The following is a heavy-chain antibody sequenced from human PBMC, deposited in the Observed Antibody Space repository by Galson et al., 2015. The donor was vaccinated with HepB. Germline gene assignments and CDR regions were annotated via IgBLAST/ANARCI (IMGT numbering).Heavy chain of an antibody. V-gene: IGHV5-10-1*01. CDR3: ARLQPGYSGYDWGPFDY. CDR2: IDPSDSYT. D-gene: IGHD5-12*01. Sequence: QSGAEVKKPGESLRISCKGSGYSFTSYWISWVRQMPGKGLEWMGRIDPSDSYTNYSPSFQGHVTISADKSSSTAYLQWSSLKASDTAMYYCARLQPGYSGYDWGPFDYWGQGTLVTVSS. CDR1: GYSFTSYW. J-gene: IGHJ4*02.